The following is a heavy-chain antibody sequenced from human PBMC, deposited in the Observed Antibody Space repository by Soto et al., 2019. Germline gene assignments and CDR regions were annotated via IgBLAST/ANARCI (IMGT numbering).Heavy chain of an antibody. Sequence: SETLSLTCTVSGGSISSSSYYWGWIRQPPGKGLEWIGSIYYSGSTYYNPSLKSRVTICVDTSKNQFSLKLSSVTAADTAVYYCAKEQWLDLYYYYGMDVWGQGTTVT. CDR3: AKEQWLDLYYYYGMDV. CDR2: IYYSGST. V-gene: IGHV4-39*02. D-gene: IGHD6-19*01. J-gene: IGHJ6*02. CDR1: GGSISSSSYY.